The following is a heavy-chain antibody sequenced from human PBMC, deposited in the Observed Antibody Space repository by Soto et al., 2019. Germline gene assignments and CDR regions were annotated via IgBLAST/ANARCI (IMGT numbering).Heavy chain of an antibody. D-gene: IGHD6-13*01. V-gene: IGHV1-8*01. Sequence: QVQLVQSGAEVKKPGASVKVSCKASGYTFTSYDINWVRQATGQGLEWMGWMNPNSGNTGYAQKLQARVTMTRNTSISTAYMALSSLRSEDTAVYYCARGPGSWSYYYMEVWGKGTTVTVSS. CDR2: MNPNSGNT. J-gene: IGHJ6*03. CDR1: GYTFTSYD. CDR3: ARGPGSWSYYYMEV.